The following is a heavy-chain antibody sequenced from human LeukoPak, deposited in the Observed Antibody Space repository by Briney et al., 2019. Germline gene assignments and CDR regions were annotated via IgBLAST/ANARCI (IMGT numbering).Heavy chain of an antibody. V-gene: IGHV4-59*01. CDR2: IYYSGTT. CDR1: GGSIGTYS. D-gene: IGHD6-13*01. Sequence: SETLSLTCTVSGGSIGTYSWNWIRQPPGKGLEWIGYIYYSGTTNYNPSLKSRVTISVDTSKNQSSLKLSSVTAADTAVYYCARGVYIAAAQYAYWGQGTLVTVSS. CDR3: ARGVYIAAAQYAY. J-gene: IGHJ4*02.